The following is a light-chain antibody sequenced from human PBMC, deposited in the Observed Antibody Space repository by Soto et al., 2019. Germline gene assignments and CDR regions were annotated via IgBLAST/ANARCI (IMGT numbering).Light chain of an antibody. CDR1: QSVSSSSY. J-gene: IGKJ2*01. V-gene: IGKV3-20*01. CDR3: RQYGSSPSYT. CDR2: GAS. Sequence: EIVLTQSPGTLSLSPGERATLSCRASQSVSSSSYLAWYQQKPGQAPRLLIYGASSRATGIPDRFRGSGCVTDFTLTISSLEPEDFAVYYCRQYGSSPSYTFGQGTKLEIK.